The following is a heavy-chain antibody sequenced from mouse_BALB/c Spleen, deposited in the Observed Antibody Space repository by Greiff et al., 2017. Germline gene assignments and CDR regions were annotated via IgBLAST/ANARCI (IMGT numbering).Heavy chain of an antibody. CDR3: ARLGITTATSAWFAY. Sequence: VKLMESGAELAKPGASVKMSCKASGYTFTSYWMHWVKQRPGQGLEWIGYINPSTGYTEYNQKFKDKATLTADKSSSTAYMQLSSLTSEDSAVYYCARLGITTATSAWFAYWGQGTLVTVSA. CDR1: GYTFTSYW. D-gene: IGHD1-2*01. CDR2: INPSTGYT. V-gene: IGHV1-7*01. J-gene: IGHJ3*01.